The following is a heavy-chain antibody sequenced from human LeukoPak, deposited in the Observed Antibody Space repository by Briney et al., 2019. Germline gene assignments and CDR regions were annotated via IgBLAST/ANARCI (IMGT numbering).Heavy chain of an antibody. J-gene: IGHJ5*01. Sequence: GGSLRLSCAASGFTFSSYEMNWVRQAPGKGLEWVSHISSSGSTIYYADSVKGRFTISRDNAKNSLYLQMNSLRAEDTAVYYCARGPVRRGELSLDSWGQGTLVTVSS. CDR1: GFTFSSYE. CDR2: ISSSGSTI. V-gene: IGHV3-48*03. D-gene: IGHD3-16*02. CDR3: ARGPVRRGELSLDS.